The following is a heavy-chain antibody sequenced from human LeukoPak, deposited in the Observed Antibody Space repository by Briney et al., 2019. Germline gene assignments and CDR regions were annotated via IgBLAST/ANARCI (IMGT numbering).Heavy chain of an antibody. D-gene: IGHD5-18*01. CDR2: IYYSGST. J-gene: IGHJ5*02. V-gene: IGHV4-59*01. Sequence: SETLSLTCTVSGGSISSYYWSWIRQPPGKGLEWIGYIYYSGSTNYNPSLKSRVTISVDTSKSQFSLKLSSMTAADTAVYYCARGRGYSYGSWGQGTLVTVSS. CDR3: ARGRGYSYGS. CDR1: GGSISSYY.